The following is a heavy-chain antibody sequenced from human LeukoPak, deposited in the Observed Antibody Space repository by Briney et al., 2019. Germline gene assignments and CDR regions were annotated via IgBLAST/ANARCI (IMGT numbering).Heavy chain of an antibody. Sequence: GGSLRLSCATSGFTFRNYAMSWVRQAPGKGLEWVSGISGSGTNTYYADSVKGRFTISRDNSKNTLYLQMNSLRAGDTAVYYCAKARGQLAAGGYPFDYWGQGTLVTVSA. V-gene: IGHV3-23*01. D-gene: IGHD6-13*01. J-gene: IGHJ4*02. CDR1: GFTFRNYA. CDR3: AKARGQLAAGGYPFDY. CDR2: ISGSGTNT.